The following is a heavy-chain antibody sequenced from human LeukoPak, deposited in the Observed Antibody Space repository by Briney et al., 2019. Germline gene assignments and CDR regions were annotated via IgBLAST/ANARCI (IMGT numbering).Heavy chain of an antibody. J-gene: IGHJ4*02. CDR3: RGYDSGGNCVFDY. D-gene: IGHD3-22*01. CDR1: GHSITPGRYL. V-gene: IGHV4-39*01. CDR2: ISYSGST. Sequence: SETLSLTFTVPGHSITPGRYLCAWVRQPPGKRLEWIGSISYSGSTYYNPPLKSRAIMSVDTSKNQFSLRLSAATAADAVYYCCRGYDSGGNCVFDYWGQGTLVTVSS.